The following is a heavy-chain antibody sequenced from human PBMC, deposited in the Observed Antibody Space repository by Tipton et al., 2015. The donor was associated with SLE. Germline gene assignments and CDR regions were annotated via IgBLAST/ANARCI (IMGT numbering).Heavy chain of an antibody. J-gene: IGHJ4*02. CDR1: GGSVSSGSYY. CDR2: IYYSGST. Sequence: TLSLTCTVSGGSVSSGSYYWSWIRQPPGKGLEWIGYIYYSGSTNYNPSLKSRVTISVDTSKNQFSLKLSSVTAADTAVYYCARSSRRDSSSRAFDYWGQGTLVTVSS. D-gene: IGHD6-6*01. CDR3: ARSSRRDSSSRAFDY. V-gene: IGHV4-61*01.